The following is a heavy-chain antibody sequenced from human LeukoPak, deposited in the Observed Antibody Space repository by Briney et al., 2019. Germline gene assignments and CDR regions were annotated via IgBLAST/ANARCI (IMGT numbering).Heavy chain of an antibody. CDR2: ISSSGTYT. J-gene: IGHJ6*04. D-gene: IGHD3-10*02. Sequence: PGGSLRLSCAASGFTFSSYEMNWVRQAPGKGLEWVPSISSSGTYTYYADSVKGRFTISRDNAKNSLYLQMNSLRAEDTAVYYCAELGITMIGGVWGKGTTVTISS. CDR3: AELGITMIGGV. V-gene: IGHV3-21*01. CDR1: GFTFSSYE.